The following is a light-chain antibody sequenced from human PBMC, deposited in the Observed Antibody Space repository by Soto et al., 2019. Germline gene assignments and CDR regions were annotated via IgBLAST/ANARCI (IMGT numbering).Light chain of an antibody. J-gene: IGLJ1*01. Sequence: QSALTQPASLSVSPGQAITISCTGTSSDVGTYNFVSWYQHHPGKAPKLMMYQVTNRPSGVSNRFSGSKSGNTASLTISGLQAEDEADYYCCSYTDSSNYVFGTGTKV. V-gene: IGLV2-14*01. CDR3: CSYTDSSNYV. CDR2: QVT. CDR1: SSDVGTYNF.